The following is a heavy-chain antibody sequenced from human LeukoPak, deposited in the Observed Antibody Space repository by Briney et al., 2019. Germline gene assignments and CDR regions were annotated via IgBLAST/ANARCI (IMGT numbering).Heavy chain of an antibody. Sequence: GASVKVSCKGSGYTFTGYYMHWVRQAPGQGLEGMGWINPNSGGTNYAQKFQGRVTMTRDTSISTAYMELSRLRSDDTAVYYCARARTIFGVVAYWGQGTLVTVSS. D-gene: IGHD3-3*01. CDR2: INPNSGGT. V-gene: IGHV1-2*02. CDR1: GYTFTGYY. CDR3: ARARTIFGVVAY. J-gene: IGHJ4*02.